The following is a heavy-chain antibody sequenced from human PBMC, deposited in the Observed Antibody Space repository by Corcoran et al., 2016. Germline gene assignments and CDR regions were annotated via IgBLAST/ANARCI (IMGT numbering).Heavy chain of an antibody. Sequence: QVQLVESGGGVVQPGRSLRLSCAASGFTFSSYGMHWVRQAPGKGLAWVAVISYDGSNKYYADSVKGRFTISRDNSKNTLYLRMNSLRAEDTAVYYCAKSRDYDFWSGYLSYYYYYGMDVWGQGTTVTVSS. CDR3: AKSRDYDFWSGYLSYYYYYGMDV. CDR2: ISYDGSNK. CDR1: GFTFSSYG. J-gene: IGHJ6*02. D-gene: IGHD3-3*01. V-gene: IGHV3-30*18.